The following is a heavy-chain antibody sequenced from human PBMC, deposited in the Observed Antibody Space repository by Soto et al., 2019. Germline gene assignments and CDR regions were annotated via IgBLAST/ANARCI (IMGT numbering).Heavy chain of an antibody. CDR1: GFTFSNYW. V-gene: IGHV3-7*01. Sequence: EVQLEESGGGLVQHGGSLRLSCAASGFTFSNYWMTWVRQSPGRGLERVANIKQDGSEKYDVDSVKCRFTISRDNAKNSLYLQMNSLRVDDTAVYYCAGVANRYFDLWGRGTLVTVSS. CDR2: IKQDGSEK. CDR3: AGVANRYFDL. J-gene: IGHJ2*01.